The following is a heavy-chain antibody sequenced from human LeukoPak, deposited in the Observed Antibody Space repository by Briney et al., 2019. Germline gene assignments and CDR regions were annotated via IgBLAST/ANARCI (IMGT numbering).Heavy chain of an antibody. CDR1: GGPVSSSRHS. D-gene: IGHD1/OR15-1a*01. CDR2: LYYNGST. Sequence: SETLSLTCTVSGGPVSSSRHSWTWVRQPPGKGLEWIGILYYNGSTFYNPSLKSRVTISVDTSKNQFSLKLSSVTAADFAVYYCATHWLEATKTYSYWFDPWGQGTLVTVSS. CDR3: ATHWLEATKTYSYWFDP. J-gene: IGHJ5*02. V-gene: IGHV4-39*07.